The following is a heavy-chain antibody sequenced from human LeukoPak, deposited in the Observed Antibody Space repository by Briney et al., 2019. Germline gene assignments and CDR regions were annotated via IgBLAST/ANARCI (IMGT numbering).Heavy chain of an antibody. CDR3: ALLRLRFGQAPIDY. D-gene: IGHD5-12*01. J-gene: IGHJ4*02. CDR1: GGSFSGYY. Sequence: SETLSLTCAVYGGSFSGYYWSWIRQPPGKGLEWIGEINHSGSTNYNPSLKSRVTISVGTSKNQFSLKLSSVTAADTAVYYCALLRLRFGQAPIDYWGQGTLVTVSS. CDR2: INHSGST. V-gene: IGHV4-34*01.